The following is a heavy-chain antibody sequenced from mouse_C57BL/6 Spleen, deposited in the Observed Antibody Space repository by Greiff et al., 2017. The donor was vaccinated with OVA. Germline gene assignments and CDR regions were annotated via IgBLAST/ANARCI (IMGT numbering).Heavy chain of an antibody. CDR3: ARGRLRGAFDY. V-gene: IGHV1-50*01. J-gene: IGHJ2*01. CDR1: GYTFTSYW. CDR2: IDPSDSYT. D-gene: IGHD2-4*01. Sequence: QVQLKESGAELVKPGASVKLSCKASGYTFTSYWMQWVKQRPGQGLEWIGEIDPSDSYTNYNQKFKGKATLTVDTSSSTAYMQLSSLTSEDSAVYYCARGRLRGAFDYWGQGTTLTVSS.